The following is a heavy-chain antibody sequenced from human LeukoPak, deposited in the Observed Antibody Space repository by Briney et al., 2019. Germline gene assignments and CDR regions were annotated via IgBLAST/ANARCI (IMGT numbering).Heavy chain of an antibody. CDR2: VSRSGGST. J-gene: IGHJ3*02. CDR3: AKDPTGEYVGAFEI. CDR1: GFTFSSYA. V-gene: IGHV3-23*01. D-gene: IGHD3-16*01. Sequence: GGSLRLSCAASGFTFSSYAMSWVRQAPGKGLDWVSAVSRSGGSTYYADSVKGRFTISRDSSTNTLYLQMVSLRAEDSAIYYCAKDPTGEYVGAFEIWGQGTMVTVSS.